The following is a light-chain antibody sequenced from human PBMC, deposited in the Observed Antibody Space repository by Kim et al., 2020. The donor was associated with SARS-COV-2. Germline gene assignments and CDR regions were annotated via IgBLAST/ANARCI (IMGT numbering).Light chain of an antibody. J-gene: IGLJ3*02. CDR1: NSDIGGNND. Sequence: SGTITCTGTNSDIGGNNDVSWYQQQPGKAPRLMIFGDNRRPSGFPDRFSGSKSRNTASLTVSGLQAEDEADYYCNSFAGRSAFGVFGGGTQLTVL. V-gene: IGLV2-8*01. CDR3: NSFAGRSAFGV. CDR2: GDN.